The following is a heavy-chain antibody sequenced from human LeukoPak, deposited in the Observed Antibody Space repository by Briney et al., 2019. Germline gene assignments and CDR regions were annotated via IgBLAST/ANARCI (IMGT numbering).Heavy chain of an antibody. CDR1: GYTFTSYG. D-gene: IGHD3-22*01. V-gene: IGHV1-18*04. J-gene: IGHJ4*02. Sequence: ASVKVSCKASGYTFTSYGISWVRQAPGQGLEWMGWISAYNGNTNYAQKLQGRVTMTRNTSISTAYMELSSLRSEDTAVYYCARGAYYYDSSGYNFDYWGQGTLVTVSS. CDR2: ISAYNGNT. CDR3: ARGAYYYDSSGYNFDY.